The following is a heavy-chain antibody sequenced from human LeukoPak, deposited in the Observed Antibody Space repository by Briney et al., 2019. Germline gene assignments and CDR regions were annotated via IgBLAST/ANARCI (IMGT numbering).Heavy chain of an antibody. CDR1: EFTVSNNY. J-gene: IGHJ4*02. CDR2: IYSGGST. Sequence: AGGSLRLSCAVSEFTVSNNYMSRVRQAPGAGLEWVSVIYSGGSTYYADSVKGRFTISRDNSKNTLYLQMNSLRAEDTAVYYCASHSSSWYGFDYWGQGTLVTVSS. D-gene: IGHD6-13*01. CDR3: ASHSSSWYGFDY. V-gene: IGHV3-53*01.